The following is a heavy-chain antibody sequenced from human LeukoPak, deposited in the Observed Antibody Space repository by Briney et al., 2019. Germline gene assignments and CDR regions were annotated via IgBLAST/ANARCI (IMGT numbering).Heavy chain of an antibody. Sequence: HPGGSLRLSCVASGFTFSSYAMSWVRQAPGKGLEWVSAISGSGGSTYYADSVKGRFTISRDDSRNTLYLQMNSLRGDDTAVYYCAKDVGKWESLHFFDYWGQGTLVTVSS. J-gene: IGHJ4*02. CDR2: ISGSGGST. CDR3: AKDVGKWESLHFFDY. D-gene: IGHD1-26*01. V-gene: IGHV3-23*01. CDR1: GFTFSSYA.